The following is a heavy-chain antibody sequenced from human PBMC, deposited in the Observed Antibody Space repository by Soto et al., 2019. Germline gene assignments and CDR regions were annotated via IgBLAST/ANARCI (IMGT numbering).Heavy chain of an antibody. Sequence: QITLKESGPTLVKPTQTLTLTCTFSGFSLSSPAVGVNWIRQPPGKALEWLALIYWDDDKQYSPSLRSRLTIAXDTSKNQVVLTMTNMDPVDTATYYCAHGSGWLSDYWGQGTLVTVSS. D-gene: IGHD6-19*01. CDR1: GFSLSSPAVG. V-gene: IGHV2-5*02. CDR3: AHGSGWLSDY. J-gene: IGHJ4*02. CDR2: IYWDDDK.